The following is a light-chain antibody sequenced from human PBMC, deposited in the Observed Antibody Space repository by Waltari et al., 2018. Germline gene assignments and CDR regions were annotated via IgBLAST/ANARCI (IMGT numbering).Light chain of an antibody. CDR1: GSHLGAGYD. CDR2: GSS. V-gene: IGLV1-40*01. J-gene: IGLJ3*02. CDR3: QSYDTSLSVV. Sequence: QSVLTQPPSVSGAPGQRVTISCTGSGSHLGAGYDVHWYHHLPRGAPKLLIYGSSSRPLGVPDRFFGSTSGNSASLAIIGLRAEDEGDYYCQSYDTSLSVVFGGGTKLTVL.